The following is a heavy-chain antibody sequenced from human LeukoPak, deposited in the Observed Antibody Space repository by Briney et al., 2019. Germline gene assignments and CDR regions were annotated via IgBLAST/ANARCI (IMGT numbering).Heavy chain of an antibody. CDR2: IKEDGSEK. D-gene: IGHD6-13*01. J-gene: IGHJ6*02. CDR1: GFTFSSYW. CDR3: ARDPYSSTWSYGMDV. Sequence: AGSLTLSCAASGFTFSSYWMSWVRQTPGKGLEWVGNIKEDGSEKEYVDSLKGRFTISRDNAKNSLCLQMNNLRAEDTAVYYCARDPYSSTWSYGMDVWGQGTTVTVYS. V-gene: IGHV3-7*05.